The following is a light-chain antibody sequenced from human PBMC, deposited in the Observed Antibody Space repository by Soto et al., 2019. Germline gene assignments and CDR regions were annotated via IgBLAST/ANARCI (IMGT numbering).Light chain of an antibody. CDR2: DAS. Sequence: DIQMTQSPSTLSASVGDRVTITCRASQSISSWLAWYQQKPGKAPKLLIYDASSLESGVPSRFSGSGSGTEFTLTISSLQPEDFATYFCQKYNGAPQTFGQGTKVDIK. CDR1: QSISSW. CDR3: QKYNGAPQT. J-gene: IGKJ1*01. V-gene: IGKV1-5*01.